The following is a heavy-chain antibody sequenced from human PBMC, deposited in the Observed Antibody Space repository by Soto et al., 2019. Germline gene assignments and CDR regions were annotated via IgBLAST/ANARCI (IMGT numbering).Heavy chain of an antibody. CDR1: GYTFTSYD. CDR3: ARLGYSYGVYYYYGMDV. V-gene: IGHV1-8*01. D-gene: IGHD5-18*01. J-gene: IGHJ6*02. CDR2: MNPNSGNT. Sequence: QVQLVQSGAEVKKPGASVKVSCKASGYTFTSYDINWVRQAIGQGLEWMGWMNPNSGNTGYAQKFQGRVTMTRNTSISTAYMELSSLRSEDTAVYYCARLGYSYGVYYYYGMDVWGQGTTVTVSS.